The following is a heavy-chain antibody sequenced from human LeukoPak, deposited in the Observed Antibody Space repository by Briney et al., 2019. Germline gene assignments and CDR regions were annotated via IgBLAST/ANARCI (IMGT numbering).Heavy chain of an antibody. Sequence: ASVKLSCKASGYTFTGYYMHWVRQAPGQGLEWMGRINPNSGGTNYAQKFQGRVTMTRDTSISTAYMELSRLRCDDTAVYYCARDHRRHLTASYGVDYWGQGTLVTVSS. D-gene: IGHD3-10*01. CDR1: GYTFTGYY. V-gene: IGHV1-2*06. CDR2: INPNSGGT. CDR3: ARDHRRHLTASYGVDY. J-gene: IGHJ4*02.